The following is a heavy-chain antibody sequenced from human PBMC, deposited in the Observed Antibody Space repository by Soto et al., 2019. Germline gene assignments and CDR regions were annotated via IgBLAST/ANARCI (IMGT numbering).Heavy chain of an antibody. J-gene: IGHJ6*02. CDR1: GGSVSSGSYY. CDR3: ASLPASIAAAGTGYYYYYYGMDV. V-gene: IGHV4-61*01. Sequence: SETLSLTCTVSGGSVSSGSYYWSWIRQPPGKGLEWIGYIYYSGSTNYNPSLKSRVTISVDTSKNQFSLKLSSVTAADTAVYYCASLPASIAAAGTGYYYYYYGMDVWGQGTTVTVSS. CDR2: IYYSGST. D-gene: IGHD6-13*01.